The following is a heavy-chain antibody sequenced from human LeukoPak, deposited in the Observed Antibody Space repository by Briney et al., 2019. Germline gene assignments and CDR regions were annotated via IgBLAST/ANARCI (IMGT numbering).Heavy chain of an antibody. V-gene: IGHV4-59*01. CDR3: ARSGSKVMTAINF. CDR2: IYYSGST. D-gene: IGHD2-21*02. Sequence: NPSETLSLTCTVSGGSISSYYWSWIRQPPGKGLERIGYIYYSGSTNYNPSLKSRVTISVDTSNNQFSLKLSSVTAADTAVYYCARSGSKVMTAINFWGQGTLVTVSS. CDR1: GGSISSYY. J-gene: IGHJ4*02.